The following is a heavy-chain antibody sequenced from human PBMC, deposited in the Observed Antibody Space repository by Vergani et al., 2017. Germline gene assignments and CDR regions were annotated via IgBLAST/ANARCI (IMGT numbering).Heavy chain of an antibody. J-gene: IGHJ6*02. CDR1: GFTFSSYS. CDR3: AGDSSPYCSGGSCYHPDYYYYYGMDV. CDR2: ISSSSSYI. D-gene: IGHD2-15*01. V-gene: IGHV3-21*01. Sequence: EVQLVESGGGLVKPGGSLRLSCAASGFTFSSYSMNWVRQAPGKGLEWVSSISSSSSYIYYADSVKGRFTISRDNAKNSLYLQMNSMRAEDTAVYYCAGDSSPYCSGGSCYHPDYYYYYGMDVWGQGTTVTVSS.